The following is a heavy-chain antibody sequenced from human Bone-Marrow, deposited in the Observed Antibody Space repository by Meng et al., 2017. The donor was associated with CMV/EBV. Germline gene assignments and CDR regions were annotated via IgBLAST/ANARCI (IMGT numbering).Heavy chain of an antibody. V-gene: IGHV4-30-4*08. CDR2: IYYSGST. Sequence: LQGSGPGMVKPSQTHSLPCTVSGGSISSGDYYWSWIRQPPGKGLEWIGYIYYSGSTYYNPSLKSRVTISVDTSKNQFSLKLSSVTAADTAVYYCAGTPIAAAGLFDYWGQGTLVTVSS. D-gene: IGHD6-13*01. CDR3: AGTPIAAAGLFDY. CDR1: GGSISSGDYY. J-gene: IGHJ4*02.